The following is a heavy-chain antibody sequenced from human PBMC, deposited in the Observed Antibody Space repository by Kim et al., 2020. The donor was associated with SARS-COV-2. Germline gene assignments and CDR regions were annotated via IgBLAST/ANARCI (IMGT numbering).Heavy chain of an antibody. CDR3: ARAVNYDFWSGYYRSYYFDY. CDR2: IYYSGST. J-gene: IGHJ4*02. V-gene: IGHV4-30-4*01. Sequence: SETLSLTCTVSGGSISSGDYYWSWIRQPPGKGLEWIGYIYYSGSTYYNPSLKSRVTISVDTSKNQFSLKLSSVTAADTAVYYCARAVNYDFWSGYYRSYYFDYWGQGTLVTVSS. D-gene: IGHD3-3*01. CDR1: GGSISSGDYY.